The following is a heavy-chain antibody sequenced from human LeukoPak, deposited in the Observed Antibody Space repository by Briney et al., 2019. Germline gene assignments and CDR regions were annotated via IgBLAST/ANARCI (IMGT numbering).Heavy chain of an antibody. J-gene: IGHJ4*02. CDR2: ISVRSNYI. V-gene: IGHV3-21*01. CDR1: GYTFSSFC. CDR3: VRLRRNSDTSGYYYYYDF. Sequence: GGSLTLSCAASGYTFSSFCINWVRQAPGKGLEWVSSISVRSNYIYYADAVRGRFTISRDDARDSLYLQMNSLRAEDTAVYYCVRLRRNSDTSGYYYYYDFWGQGTLVTVSS. D-gene: IGHD3-22*01.